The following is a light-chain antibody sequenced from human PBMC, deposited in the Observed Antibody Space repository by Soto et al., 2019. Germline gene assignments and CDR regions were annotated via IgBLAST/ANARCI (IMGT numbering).Light chain of an antibody. CDR2: AAS. V-gene: IGKV1-39*01. CDR1: QSISTY. Sequence: DIQMTQSPSSLSASVGDRVTITCRASQSISTYLNWYQQKPGTAPKVLIYAASTLQSGVPSRFSGSGSGTDFTLTITSLQPEDFATYYCQQGYSTLWTFGQGTKLEIK. CDR3: QQGYSTLWT. J-gene: IGKJ2*02.